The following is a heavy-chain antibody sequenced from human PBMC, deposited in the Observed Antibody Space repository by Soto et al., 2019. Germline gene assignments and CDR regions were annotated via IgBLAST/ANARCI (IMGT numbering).Heavy chain of an antibody. D-gene: IGHD2-8*01. CDR2: ISASGGDT. V-gene: IGHV3-23*01. CDR1: GFTFSSYG. J-gene: IGHJ4*02. CDR3: AKEYGSSRPFDY. Sequence: EVQLLESGGGWVQPGGSLRLSCAASGFTFSSYGMGWVRQAPGKGLEWVSAISASGGDTYYADSVKGRFTISRDNSKDTLYLQMNSLRAEDTALYYCAKEYGSSRPFDYWGQGTLVTVSS.